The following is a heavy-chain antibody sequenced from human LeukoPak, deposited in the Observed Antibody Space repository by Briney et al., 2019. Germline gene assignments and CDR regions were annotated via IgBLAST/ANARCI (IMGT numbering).Heavy chain of an antibody. J-gene: IGHJ6*02. CDR3: ARDIQLVHYYYYDGLEV. CDR1: GYTFTDYY. D-gene: IGHD5-24*01. V-gene: IGHV1-2*02. Sequence: ASVNDSFMASGYTFTDYYMHSVRPAPGQGVAWMGWINTNSGATKFAKEFQGRVTMSRNTSINTAYMELSRLGTDDTAVYYCARDIQLVHYYYYDGLEVWGQGTTVTV. CDR2: INTNSGAT.